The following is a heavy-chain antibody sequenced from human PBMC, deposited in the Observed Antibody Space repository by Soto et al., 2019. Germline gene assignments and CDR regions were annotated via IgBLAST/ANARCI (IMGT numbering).Heavy chain of an antibody. CDR3: ARDEPFGYDLYYYGMDV. D-gene: IGHD5-12*01. CDR2: IKQDGSEK. CDR1: GFTFSSYW. V-gene: IGHV3-7*01. J-gene: IGHJ6*02. Sequence: GGSLRLSCAASGFTFSSYWMSWVRQAPGKGLEWVANIKQDGSEKYYVDSVKGRFTISRDNAKNSLYLQMNSLRAEDTAVYYCARDEPFGYDLYYYGMDVWGQGTTVTVSS.